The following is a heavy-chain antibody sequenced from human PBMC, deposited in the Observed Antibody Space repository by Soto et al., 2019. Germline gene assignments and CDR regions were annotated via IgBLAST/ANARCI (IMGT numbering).Heavy chain of an antibody. CDR3: ARHGYSYGGGYFDY. J-gene: IGHJ4*02. CDR1: GFTVSSNY. D-gene: IGHD5-18*01. V-gene: IGHV3-66*04. CDR2: IYSGGSA. Sequence: EVQLVESGGGLVQPGGSLRLSCAASGFTVSSNYMSWVRQAPGKGLEWVSVIYSGGSAYYADSVKGRFTISRDNSKNTLYLQMNSLRAEDTAVYYCARHGYSYGGGYFDYSGQGTLVTVSS.